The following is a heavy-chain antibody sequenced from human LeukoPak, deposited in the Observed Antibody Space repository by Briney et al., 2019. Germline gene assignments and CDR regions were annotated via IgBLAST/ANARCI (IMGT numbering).Heavy chain of an antibody. D-gene: IGHD3-10*01. CDR2: IYYSGST. CDR1: GASISSYY. Sequence: SETLSLTCTVSGASISSYYWSWIRQPPGKGLEWIGYIYYSGSTNYNPSLKSRVTISIDTSMSQFSLKLSSVTAADTAVYYCAREWIYAGSGTHYKYFDYWGQGTLVTVSS. CDR3: AREWIYAGSGTHYKYFDY. V-gene: IGHV4-59*13. J-gene: IGHJ4*02.